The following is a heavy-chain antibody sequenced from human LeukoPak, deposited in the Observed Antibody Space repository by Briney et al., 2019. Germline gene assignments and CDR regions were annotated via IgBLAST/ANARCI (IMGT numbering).Heavy chain of an antibody. CDR1: GGSISSSSYY. J-gene: IGHJ6*03. D-gene: IGHD6-13*01. CDR3: ARPDVEEIAAAGSEHYYYYYYMDV. CDR2: IYYSGST. Sequence: SETLSLTCTVSGGSISSSSYYWGWIRQPPGKGLEWIGSIYYSGSTYYNPSLKSRVTISVDTSKNQFSLKLSSVTAADTAVYYCARPDVEEIAAAGSEHYYYYYYMDVWGKGTTVTVSS. V-gene: IGHV4-39*07.